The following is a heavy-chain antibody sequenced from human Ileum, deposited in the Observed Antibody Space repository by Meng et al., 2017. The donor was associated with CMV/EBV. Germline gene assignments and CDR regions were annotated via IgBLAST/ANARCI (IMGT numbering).Heavy chain of an antibody. CDR3: VMLPPGF. J-gene: IGHJ4*02. CDR1: GFTFSSYS. Sequence: GRLVESGGGLGKPGGPLILSCAASGFTFSSYSMNWVRQGPGKGLDWVSSIGGSSRYIYYADSMKGRFTISRDNAKNSLYLQMNSLRDEVTAVYYCVMLPPGFWGQGTLVTVSS. CDR2: IGGSSRYI. D-gene: IGHD2-8*01. V-gene: IGHV3-21*01.